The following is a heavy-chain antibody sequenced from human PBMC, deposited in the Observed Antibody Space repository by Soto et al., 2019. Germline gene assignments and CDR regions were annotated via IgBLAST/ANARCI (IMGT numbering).Heavy chain of an antibody. CDR1: GGSISSSSYY. V-gene: IGHV4-39*01. CDR3: ARHPVVVPADIWLGNWFDP. CDR2: IYYSGST. Sequence: QLQLQESGPGLVKPSETLSLTCTVSGGSISSSSYYWGWIRQPPGKGLEWIGSIYYSGSTYYNPSLKRRVTLSVDTSKNQFSLKLSSVTAADTAVYYCARHPVVVPADIWLGNWFDPWGQGTLVTVSS. J-gene: IGHJ5*02. D-gene: IGHD2-2*02.